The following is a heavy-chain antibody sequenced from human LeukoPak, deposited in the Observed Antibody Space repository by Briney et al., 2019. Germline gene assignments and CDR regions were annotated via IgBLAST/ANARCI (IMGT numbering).Heavy chain of an antibody. CDR2: IWYDGSDK. Sequence: GRSLRLSGAASGFTFSSHGMHWVRQAPGKGLEWVAVIWYDGSDKYYADSVKGRFTISRDNSKNTLYLQMTSLRADDTAVYYCARDGKGRNRIGYYFDYWGQGTLVTVSS. V-gene: IGHV3-33*01. CDR1: GFTFSSHG. J-gene: IGHJ4*02. D-gene: IGHD3-10*01. CDR3: ARDGKGRNRIGYYFDY.